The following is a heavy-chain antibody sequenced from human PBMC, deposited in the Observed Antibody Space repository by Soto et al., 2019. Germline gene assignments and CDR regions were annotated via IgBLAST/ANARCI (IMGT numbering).Heavy chain of an antibody. Sequence: GESLKISCKGSGYSFTSYWISWVRQMPGKGLEWMGRIDPSDSYTNYSPSFQGHVTISADQSISTAYLQWSSLKASDTAIYYCAMKNEGYTYGPDFYGMDVWGQGTTVTVSS. V-gene: IGHV5-10-1*01. J-gene: IGHJ6*02. CDR3: AMKNEGYTYGPDFYGMDV. CDR2: IDPSDSYT. D-gene: IGHD5-18*01. CDR1: GYSFTSYW.